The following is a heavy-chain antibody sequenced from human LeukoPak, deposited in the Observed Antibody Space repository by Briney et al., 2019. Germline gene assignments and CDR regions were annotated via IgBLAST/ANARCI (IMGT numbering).Heavy chain of an antibody. Sequence: GGSLRLSCAASGFTFSSYWMHWVRQAPGKGLVWVSRINSDGSSTGYADSVKGRFTISRDNAKNTLYLQMNSLRAEDTAVYYCAKDLRITMIVVPGYWGQGTLVTVSS. CDR1: GFTFSSYW. V-gene: IGHV3-74*01. D-gene: IGHD3-22*01. CDR3: AKDLRITMIVVPGY. J-gene: IGHJ4*02. CDR2: INSDGSST.